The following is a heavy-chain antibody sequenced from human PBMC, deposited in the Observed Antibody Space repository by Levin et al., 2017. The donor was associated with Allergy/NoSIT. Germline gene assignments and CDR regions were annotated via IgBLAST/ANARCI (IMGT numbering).Heavy chain of an antibody. J-gene: IGHJ6*02. D-gene: IGHD1-26*01. V-gene: IGHV3-72*01. Sequence: GGSLRLSCAGSEFDFNDHYIDWVRQAPGKGLEWVGRITSKGNSYSSEYAASVRGSFTISRDDSENSVYLQMNSLKTEDTAVYYCADLGRSYGLDVWGQGTTVTVSS. CDR3: ADLGRSYGLDV. CDR2: ITSKGNSYSS. CDR1: EFDFNDHY.